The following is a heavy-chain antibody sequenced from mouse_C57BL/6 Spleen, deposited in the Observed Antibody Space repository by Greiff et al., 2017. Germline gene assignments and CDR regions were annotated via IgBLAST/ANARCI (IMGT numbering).Heavy chain of an antibody. CDR3: ARYEEGYYDYSWFAD. D-gene: IGHD2-4*01. V-gene: IGHV1-7*01. Sequence: VQGVESGAELAKPGASVKLSCKASGYTFTSYWMHWVKQRPGQGLEWIGYINPSSGYTKYNQKFKDKATLTADKSSSTAYMQLSSLTYEDSAVYYCARYEEGYYDYSWFADWGQGTLVTVSA. CDR1: GYTFTSYW. J-gene: IGHJ3*01. CDR2: INPSSGYT.